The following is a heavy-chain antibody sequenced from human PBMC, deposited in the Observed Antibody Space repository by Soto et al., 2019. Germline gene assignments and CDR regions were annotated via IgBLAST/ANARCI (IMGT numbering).Heavy chain of an antibody. CDR1: GYTFTSYY. CDR3: ARDVGGYCTNGVCYLDY. D-gene: IGHD2-8*01. V-gene: IGHV1-46*01. J-gene: IGHJ4*02. Sequence: QVQLVQSGAEVKKPGASVKVSCKASGYTFTSYYMHWVRQAPGQGLEWMGIINPSGGSTSYAQKFQGRVTMTRDTSTSTVYMELSSLRSEDTAVYYCARDVGGYCTNGVCYLDYWGQGTLVTVSS. CDR2: INPSGGST.